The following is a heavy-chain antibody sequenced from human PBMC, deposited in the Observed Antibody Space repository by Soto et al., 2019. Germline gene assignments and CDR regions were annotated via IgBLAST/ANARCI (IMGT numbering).Heavy chain of an antibody. CDR2: IYFRGTT. Sequence: PSETLSLTSTVSGGSISSYYWSWIRQPPGKGLEWIGYIYFRGTTNYNPSLKRRVTMSADTSKNQFSLKLNSVTAADTAVYNCARMNYYDTSGYPFDYWGQGMMVTVS. V-gene: IGHV4-59*01. CDR1: GGSISSYY. CDR3: ARMNYYDTSGYPFDY. D-gene: IGHD3-22*01. J-gene: IGHJ4*02.